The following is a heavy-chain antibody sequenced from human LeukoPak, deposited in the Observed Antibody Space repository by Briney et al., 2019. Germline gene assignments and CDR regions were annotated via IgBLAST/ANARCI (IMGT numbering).Heavy chain of an antibody. D-gene: IGHD3-9*01. CDR3: ARVQRYYDILTGYYKLGYFDY. Sequence: ASVKVSCKASGDTFIRYGISWVRQAPGQGLEWMGWISTGNGNTNYAQKLQGRVTMTTDTSTSTAYMELRSLRSDDTAVYYCARVQRYYDILTGYYKLGYFDYWGQGTLVTVSS. CDR1: GDTFIRYG. CDR2: ISTGNGNT. J-gene: IGHJ4*02. V-gene: IGHV1-18*01.